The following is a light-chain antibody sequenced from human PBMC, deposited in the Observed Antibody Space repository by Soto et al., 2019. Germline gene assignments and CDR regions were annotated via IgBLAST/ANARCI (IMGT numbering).Light chain of an antibody. CDR1: SSNIGSNT. CDR3: AAWDDSLSGRV. V-gene: IGLV1-44*01. CDR2: ANN. J-gene: IGLJ2*01. Sequence: QSVLTQPPSASGTPGQRVTISCSGSSSNIGSNTVHWYQQVPGTAPTLLIYANNQRPSGVPDRFSGSTSGTSASLAISGLQSEDEADYYCAAWDDSLSGRVFGGGTKLPS.